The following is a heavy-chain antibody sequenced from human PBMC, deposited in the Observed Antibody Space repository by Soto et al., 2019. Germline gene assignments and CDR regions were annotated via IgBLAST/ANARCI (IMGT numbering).Heavy chain of an antibody. Sequence: VQLMQYGAEVKQPGSSVKVSCKASGGTFSSHSINWVRQAPGQGLEWMGGIITLFGTANYAQNFQGRVTITAYQSTSTAYMELNSLRSDDTAVYYCAREVGYGDFAAALLDWGQGTLVTVSS. J-gene: IGHJ4*02. V-gene: IGHV1-69*01. CDR3: AREVGYGDFAAALLD. D-gene: IGHD4-17*01. CDR1: GGTFSSHS. CDR2: IITLFGTA.